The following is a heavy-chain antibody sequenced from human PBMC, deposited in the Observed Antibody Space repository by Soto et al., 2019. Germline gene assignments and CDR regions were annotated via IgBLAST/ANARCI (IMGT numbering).Heavy chain of an antibody. CDR3: ARDPGYGYGNT. D-gene: IGHD5-18*01. CDR1: GYTFTSYA. Sequence: ASVKVSCKDSGYTFTSYAMNWVRQSSGQRREWMGWINAGNGNTKYSQKFQGRVTITRDTSASTAYMELSSLRSEDTAVYYCARDPGYGYGNTWGKGTLVTVSS. J-gene: IGHJ4*02. CDR2: INAGNGNT. V-gene: IGHV1-3*01.